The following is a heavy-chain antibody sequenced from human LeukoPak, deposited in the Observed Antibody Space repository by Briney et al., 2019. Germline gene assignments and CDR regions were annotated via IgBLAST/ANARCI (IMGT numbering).Heavy chain of an antibody. CDR2: IIPIFGTA. CDR1: GGTFSSYA. D-gene: IGHD6-6*01. V-gene: IGHV1-69*05. CDR3: ARGGYSSSPGDY. J-gene: IGHJ4*02. Sequence: GASVKVSCKASGGTFSSYAISWVRQAPGQGLEWMGGIIPIFGTANYAQKFQGRVTITTDESTSTAYMELSSLRSEDTAVYYCARGGYSSSPGDYWGQGTLVTVSS.